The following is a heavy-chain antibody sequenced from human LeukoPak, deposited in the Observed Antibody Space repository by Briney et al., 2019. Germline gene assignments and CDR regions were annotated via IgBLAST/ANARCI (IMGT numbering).Heavy chain of an antibody. D-gene: IGHD2-15*01. CDR2: IYTGGSP. J-gene: IGHJ4*02. Sequence: GGSLRLSCAASGFSISDNYMNWVRQAPGKGLEWVSVIYTGGSPYYTDSVKGRFSISRDNSKNTVYLQMNSLRAEDTAVYYCAKVLDIVVVVAPYFDYWGQGTLVTVSS. CDR1: GFSISDNY. V-gene: IGHV3-66*01. CDR3: AKVLDIVVVVAPYFDY.